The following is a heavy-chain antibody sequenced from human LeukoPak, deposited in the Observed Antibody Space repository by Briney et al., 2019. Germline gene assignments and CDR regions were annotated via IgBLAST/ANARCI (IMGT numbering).Heavy chain of an antibody. J-gene: IGHJ5*02. D-gene: IGHD6-6*01. Sequence: SQTLSLTCAISGESVSSINGAWNWIRQSPSRGLEWLGRTYYRSKWYSDYALSVKGRITINPDTSRNQYSLKLSSVTAADTAVYYCARHKYSSSRRGFDPWGQGTLVTVSS. V-gene: IGHV6-1*01. CDR3: ARHKYSSSRRGFDP. CDR2: TYYRSKWYS. CDR1: GESVSSINGA.